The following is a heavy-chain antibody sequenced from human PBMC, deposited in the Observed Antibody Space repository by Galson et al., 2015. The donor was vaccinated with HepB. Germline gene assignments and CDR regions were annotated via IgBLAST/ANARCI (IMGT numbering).Heavy chain of an antibody. Sequence: SLRLSCAASGFTFSSYAMSWVRQAPGKGLEWVSAISGSGGSTYYADSVKGRFTISRDNSKNTLYLQMNSLRAEDTAVYYCAKAWGVMIVVAPLDYWGQGTLVTVSS. CDR1: GFTFSSYA. V-gene: IGHV3-23*01. CDR2: ISGSGGST. J-gene: IGHJ4*02. CDR3: AKAWGVMIVVAPLDY. D-gene: IGHD3-22*01.